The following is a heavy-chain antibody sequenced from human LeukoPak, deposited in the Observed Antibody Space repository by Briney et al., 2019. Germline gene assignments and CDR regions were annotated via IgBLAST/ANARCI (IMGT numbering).Heavy chain of an antibody. Sequence: SESLTLTCTVSGGSISSGGYYWSWIRQHPGKDLEWIGYIYYSGSTYYNPSLKSRVTISVDTSKNQISLKLSSVTAADTAVYDCARTDTAMAPFDYWGQGTLVTVSS. CDR1: GGSISSGGYY. V-gene: IGHV4-31*03. CDR2: IYYSGST. D-gene: IGHD5-18*01. J-gene: IGHJ4*02. CDR3: ARTDTAMAPFDY.